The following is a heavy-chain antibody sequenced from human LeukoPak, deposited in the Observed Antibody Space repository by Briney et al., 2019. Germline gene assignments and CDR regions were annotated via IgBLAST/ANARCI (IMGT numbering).Heavy chain of an antibody. V-gene: IGHV3-48*03. D-gene: IGHD3-22*01. CDR1: GFTFSSYE. J-gene: IGHJ4*02. CDR2: ISSSGSTM. CDR3: ARGYYYDSTGYNPFDY. Sequence: GGSLRLSCAASGFTFSSYEMNWVHQAPGKGLEWVSYISSSGSTMYYADSVKGRFTISRDNAKNSLYLQMNSLRAEDTAVYYCARGYYYDSTGYNPFDYWGQGTLVTVSS.